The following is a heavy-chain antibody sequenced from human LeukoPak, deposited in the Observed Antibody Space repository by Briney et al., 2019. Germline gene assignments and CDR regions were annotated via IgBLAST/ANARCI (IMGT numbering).Heavy chain of an antibody. V-gene: IGHV3-33*06. J-gene: IGHJ4*02. D-gene: IGHD1-26*01. CDR3: AKDHRSGSYEGYFDY. Sequence: GGSLRLSCAASGFTFSSYGMHWVRQAPGKGLEWVAVIWYDGSNRYYADSVKGRLTISRDNSKNTLYLQMNSLRAEDTAVYYCAKDHRSGSYEGYFDYWGQGTLVTVSS. CDR1: GFTFSSYG. CDR2: IWYDGSNR.